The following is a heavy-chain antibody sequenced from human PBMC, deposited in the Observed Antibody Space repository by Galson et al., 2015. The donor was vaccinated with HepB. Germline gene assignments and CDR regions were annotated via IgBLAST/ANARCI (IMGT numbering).Heavy chain of an antibody. Sequence: SLRLSCAASGFTFSSYVMSWVRQAPGKGLEWVSGISGSGGGTYYADSVKGRFTISRDNPKNILYLQMNSLRAEDTAVYYCAKGCRGGSCYSPDYWGQGTLVTVSS. CDR2: ISGSGGGT. D-gene: IGHD2-15*01. CDR1: GFTFSSYV. J-gene: IGHJ4*02. CDR3: AKGCRGGSCYSPDY. V-gene: IGHV3-23*01.